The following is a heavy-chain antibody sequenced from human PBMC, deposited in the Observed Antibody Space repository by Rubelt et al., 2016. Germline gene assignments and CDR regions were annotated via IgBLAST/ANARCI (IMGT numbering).Heavy chain of an antibody. CDR2: IYYSGST. J-gene: IGHJ4*02. D-gene: IGHD3-22*01. CDR1: GSISSGGYS. Sequence: GSISSGGYSWSWIRQPPGKGLEWIGYIYYSGSTYYNPSLKSRVTISVDTSKNQFSLKLSSVTAADTAVYYCARRPRKWFYFDYWGQGALVTVSS. CDR3: ARRPRKWFYFDY. V-gene: IGHV4-30-4*07.